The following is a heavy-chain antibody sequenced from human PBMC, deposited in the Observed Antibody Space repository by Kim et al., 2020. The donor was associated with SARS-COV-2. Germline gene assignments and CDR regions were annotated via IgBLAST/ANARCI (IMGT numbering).Heavy chain of an antibody. V-gene: IGHV3-73*01. CDR2: IRSKANSYAT. J-gene: IGHJ3*02. CDR3: TSVPGTTLAFWDAFD. D-gene: IGHD1-1*01. Sequence: GGSLRLSCAASGFTFSSSAMHWVRQASGQGLEWVGRIRSKANSYATVYAASVKGRFTISSDDSKSTAYLQMNSLKTEDTAVYYCTSVPGTTLAFWDAFD. CDR1: GFTFSSSA.